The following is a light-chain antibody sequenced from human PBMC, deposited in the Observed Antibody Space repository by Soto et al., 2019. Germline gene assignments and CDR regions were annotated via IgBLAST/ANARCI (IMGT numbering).Light chain of an antibody. CDR3: QQYKYWPLA. Sequence: ETVMTQSPATLSVSPGEGATLSCRASRSISSSLAWYQQKPGRAPRLLIYGASTRATDIPARFSGSGSGTEFTLTISSLQSEDFAIYYCQQYKYWPLAFGPGTRLEI. V-gene: IGKV3-15*01. J-gene: IGKJ3*01. CDR2: GAS. CDR1: RSISSS.